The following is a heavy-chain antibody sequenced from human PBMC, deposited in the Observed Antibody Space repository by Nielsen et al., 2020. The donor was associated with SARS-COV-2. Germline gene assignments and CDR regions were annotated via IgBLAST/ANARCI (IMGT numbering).Heavy chain of an antibody. D-gene: IGHD6-19*01. Sequence: ASVKVSCKASGYTFTSYAMHWVRQAPGQRLEWMGWINAGNGNTKYSQKFQGRVTITRDTSASTAYMELSSLRSEDTAVYYCARAAYSSGWYDPEFGEYWGQGTLVTVSS. CDR1: GYTFTSYA. CDR2: INAGNGNT. V-gene: IGHV1-3*01. CDR3: ARAAYSSGWYDPEFGEY. J-gene: IGHJ4*02.